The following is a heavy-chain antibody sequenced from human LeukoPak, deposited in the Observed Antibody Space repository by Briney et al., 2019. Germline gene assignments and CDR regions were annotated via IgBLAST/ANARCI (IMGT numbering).Heavy chain of an antibody. V-gene: IGHV4-59*12. D-gene: IGHD3-22*01. J-gene: IGHJ4*02. CDR2: IYYSGST. Sequence: SETLSLTCTVSSGSISSYYWSWIRQPPGRGLEWIGYIYYSGSTNYNPSLKSRVTISVDKSKNQFSLKLSSVTAADTAVYYCARSAPYYYDSSGYYAIDYWGQGTLVTVSS. CDR1: SGSISSYY. CDR3: ARSAPYYYDSSGYYAIDY.